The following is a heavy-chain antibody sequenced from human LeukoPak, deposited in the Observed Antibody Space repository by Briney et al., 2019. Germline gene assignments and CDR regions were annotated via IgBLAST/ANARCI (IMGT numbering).Heavy chain of an antibody. CDR2: MNPNSGNT. CDR3: ARGWKNIVVVPAAISRGSDAFDI. Sequence: GASVKVSCKASGYTFTSYDINWVRQATGQGLEWMGWMNPNSGNTGYAQKFQGRVTITRNTSISTAYMELSSLRSEDTAVYYCARGWKNIVVVPAAISRGSDAFDIWGQGTMVTVSS. CDR1: GYTFTSYD. V-gene: IGHV1-8*03. J-gene: IGHJ3*02. D-gene: IGHD2-2*02.